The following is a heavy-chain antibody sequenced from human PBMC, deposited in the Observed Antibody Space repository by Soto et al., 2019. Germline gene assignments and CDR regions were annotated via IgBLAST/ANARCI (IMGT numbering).Heavy chain of an antibody. V-gene: IGHV4-59*12. CDR1: GGSISSYY. J-gene: IGHJ4*02. Sequence: SETLSLTCTVSGGSISSYYWSWIRQPPGKGLEWIGSIFYSGSTYYNPSLKSRVTISVDTSKNQFSLKLSSVTAADTAVYHCARGIGWAFDDWGQGTLVTVSS. CDR2: IFYSGST. D-gene: IGHD6-19*01. CDR3: ARGIGWAFDD.